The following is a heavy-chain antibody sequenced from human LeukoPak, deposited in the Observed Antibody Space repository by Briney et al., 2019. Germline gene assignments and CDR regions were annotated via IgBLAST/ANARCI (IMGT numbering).Heavy chain of an antibody. V-gene: IGHV4-31*03. CDR2: IYYSGST. CDR1: GGSLSSGGYY. Sequence: SQTLSLTCIVPGGSLSSGGYYWSWIRQHPRKGLEWIGYIYYSGSTYYNTSLKSRVTISVDTSKNHFSLKLSSVTAADTAVYYSARVWSSSPENGFDPWGQGTLVTVSS. CDR3: ARVWSSSPENGFDP. J-gene: IGHJ5*02. D-gene: IGHD6-6*01.